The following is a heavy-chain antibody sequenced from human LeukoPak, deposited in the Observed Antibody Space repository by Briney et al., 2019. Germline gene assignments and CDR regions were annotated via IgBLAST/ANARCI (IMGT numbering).Heavy chain of an antibody. J-gene: IGHJ5*02. CDR1: GGSISSYH. Sequence: PSETLSLTCTVSGGSISSYHWSWIQQVPGKGLQWIGSIYTNGSTNYNPSLKSRVTISIDSSKNQFSLKLTSVTAADTAVYYCATTVWMHDSARPLWFDPWGQGTLVTVSS. D-gene: IGHD5-12*01. V-gene: IGHV4-4*09. CDR3: ATTVWMHDSARPLWFDP. CDR2: IYTNGST.